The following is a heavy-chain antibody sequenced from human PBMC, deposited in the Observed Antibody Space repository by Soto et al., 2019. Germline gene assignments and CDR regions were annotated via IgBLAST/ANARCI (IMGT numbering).Heavy chain of an antibody. D-gene: IGHD4-17*01. V-gene: IGHV3-74*01. J-gene: IGHJ4*02. CDR2: INYDGSST. CDR3: ARDYGFDY. CDR1: GFTFSNYL. Sequence: LRLSCAASGFTFSNYLMYWVRQAPGKGLVWVSRINYDGSSTSYADPAKGRFTISRDNAKNTLYLQMNSLRAEDTAVYYCARDYGFDYWGQGTLVTVSS.